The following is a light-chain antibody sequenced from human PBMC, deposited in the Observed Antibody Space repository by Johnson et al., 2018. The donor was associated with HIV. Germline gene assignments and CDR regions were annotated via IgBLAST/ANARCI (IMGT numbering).Light chain of an antibody. Sequence: QSVLTQPPSVSAAPGQKVTISCSGSSSNIGNNYVSWYRQLPGTAPKLVIYANNKRPSGFPARFSGSKSGTSATLGLTPLQTGDEADYYCGTWDGSLRKGFGTGTKVTVL. CDR3: GTWDGSLRKG. CDR2: ANN. J-gene: IGLJ1*01. CDR1: SSNIGNNY. V-gene: IGLV1-51*02.